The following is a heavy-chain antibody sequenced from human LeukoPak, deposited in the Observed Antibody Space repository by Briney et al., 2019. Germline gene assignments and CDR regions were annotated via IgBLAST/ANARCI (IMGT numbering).Heavy chain of an antibody. J-gene: IGHJ4*02. CDR3: AKDSGSELLGFDY. Sequence: GGSQRLSCAASGFTFSSYSMNWVRQAPGKGLEWVSYISSSSSIYYADSVKGRFTLSRDNAKNSLYLQMKSLRDEDTAVYYCAKDSGSELLGFDYWGQGTLVTVSS. CDR2: ISSSSSI. V-gene: IGHV3-48*02. D-gene: IGHD1-26*01. CDR1: GFTFSSYS.